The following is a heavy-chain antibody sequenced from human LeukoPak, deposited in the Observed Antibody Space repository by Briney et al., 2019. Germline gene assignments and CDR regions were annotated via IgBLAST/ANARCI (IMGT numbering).Heavy chain of an antibody. J-gene: IGHJ3*02. D-gene: IGHD5-12*01. Sequence: SGTLSLTCAVSGGSISSTNWWNWVRQPPGKGLEGIGEIYHSGTTNYNPSLKSRVTISVDKSKNQSSLKLNSVTAADTALYYCARSQDVDVVTTHRPFDIWGQGTVVTVSS. V-gene: IGHV4-4*02. CDR1: GGSISSTNW. CDR3: ARSQDVDVVTTHRPFDI. CDR2: IYHSGTT.